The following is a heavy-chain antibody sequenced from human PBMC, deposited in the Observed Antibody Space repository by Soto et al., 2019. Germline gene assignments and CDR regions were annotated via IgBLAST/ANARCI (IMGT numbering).Heavy chain of an antibody. Sequence: ASVKVSCKASGYTFTTYGIHWVRQAPGQGLEWMGWISGYNGNTNYAQKFQGRVTMTTDTSTTTAYMDLRSLRSDDTAVYYCGRERDGTSWSSAEYLQHWGQGTLVTVSA. D-gene: IGHD6-13*01. J-gene: IGHJ1*01. CDR1: GYTFTTYG. V-gene: IGHV1-18*01. CDR2: ISGYNGNT. CDR3: GRERDGTSWSSAEYLQH.